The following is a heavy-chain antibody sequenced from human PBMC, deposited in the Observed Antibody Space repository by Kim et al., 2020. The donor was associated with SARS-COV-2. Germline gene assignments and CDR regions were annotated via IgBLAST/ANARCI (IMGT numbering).Heavy chain of an antibody. D-gene: IGHD6-13*01. CDR2: IYHSGTT. V-gene: IGHV4-4*02. J-gene: IGHJ4*02. Sequence: SETLSLTCAVSGDSISSNNWWSWVRQSPVKGLEWIGEIYHSGTTNYNPSLKSRVTISVDKSKNQFSLNLSSVTAADTAVYYCAREPLVGIGDSSSWLKSFDHWGQGTLVTVSS. CDR3: AREPLVGIGDSSSWLKSFDH. CDR1: GDSISSNNW.